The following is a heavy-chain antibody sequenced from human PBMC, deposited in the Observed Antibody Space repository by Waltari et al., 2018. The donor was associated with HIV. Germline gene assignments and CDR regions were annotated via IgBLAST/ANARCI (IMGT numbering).Heavy chain of an antibody. D-gene: IGHD2-15*01. J-gene: IGHJ2*01. CDR3: ARMATVVDWYFDL. Sequence: QVQLVQSGAEVKKPGSSEKVSCTASGGTFTNYAIPWVRQAPGQGLEWMGGIIPVFGTTNYAQKFQCRLTIIADESTSTGYMELSSLRSEDTAVYYCARMATVVDWYFDLWGRGTLVTVSS. V-gene: IGHV1-69*01. CDR1: GGTFTNYA. CDR2: IIPVFGTT.